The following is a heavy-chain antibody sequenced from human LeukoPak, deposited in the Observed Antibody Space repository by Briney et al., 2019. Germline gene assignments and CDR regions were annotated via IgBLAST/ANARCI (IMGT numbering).Heavy chain of an antibody. V-gene: IGHV4-59*08. Sequence: SETLSLTFTVSGGSISSYYWSWIRQPPGKGLEWIGYIYYSGSTNYNPSLKSRVTISVDTSKNQFSLKLSSVTAADTAVYYCARHVLYYDSSGSYFDYWGQGTLVTVSS. J-gene: IGHJ4*02. CDR2: IYYSGST. CDR1: GGSISSYY. CDR3: ARHVLYYDSSGSYFDY. D-gene: IGHD3-22*01.